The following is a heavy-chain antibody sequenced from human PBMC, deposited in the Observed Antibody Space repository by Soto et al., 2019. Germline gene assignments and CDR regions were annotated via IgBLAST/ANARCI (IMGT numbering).Heavy chain of an antibody. CDR1: GGSISSYY. CDR2: IYYSGST. CDR3: ARDLQLWEFDY. J-gene: IGHJ4*02. Sequence: SETLSLTCTVSGGSISSYYWSWIRQPPGKGLEWIGYIYYSGSTNYNPSLKSRVTISVDTSKNQFSLKLSSVTAADTAVYYCARDLQLWEFDYWGQGTLVTVSS. V-gene: IGHV4-59*01. D-gene: IGHD5-18*01.